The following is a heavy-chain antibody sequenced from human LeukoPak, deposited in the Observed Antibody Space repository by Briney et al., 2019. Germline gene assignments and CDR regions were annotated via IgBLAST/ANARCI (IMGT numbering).Heavy chain of an antibody. CDR3: AKVGHDAFDI. CDR1: GFTFSSYG. Sequence: GGSLRLSCAASGFTFSSYGMHWVRQAPGKGLEWVAFIRNDGSNKYYADSVKGRFTISRDNSKNTLYLQMNSLRAEDTAVYYCAKVGHDAFDIWGQGTMVTVSS. V-gene: IGHV3-30*02. J-gene: IGHJ3*02. CDR2: IRNDGSNK. D-gene: IGHD3-10*01.